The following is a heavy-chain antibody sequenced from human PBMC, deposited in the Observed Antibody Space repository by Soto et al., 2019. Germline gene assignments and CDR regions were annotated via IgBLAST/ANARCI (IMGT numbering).Heavy chain of an antibody. CDR1: GCTLSSYT. Sequence: PVEVSCKASGCTLSSYTISWVRQAPGQGLEWMGRIIPILGIANYAQKFQGRVTITADKSTSTAYMEVSSLRSGDTAVYYCAREAYSGNDYWGQGTLVTVSS. V-gene: IGHV1-69*04. CDR2: IIPILGIA. CDR3: AREAYSGNDY. D-gene: IGHD1-26*01. J-gene: IGHJ4*02.